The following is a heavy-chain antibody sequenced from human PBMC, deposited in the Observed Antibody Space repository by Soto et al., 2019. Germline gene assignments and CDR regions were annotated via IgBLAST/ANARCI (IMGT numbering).Heavy chain of an antibody. CDR3: SGGGAGSGPFTWELPDH. CDR2: ITPFSGDV. V-gene: IGHV1-45*02. CDR1: GNTFTYRY. D-gene: IGHD1-26*01. J-gene: IGHJ4*02. Sequence: QMQLVQSGAEVKKTGSSVTVSCKALGNTFTYRYLHWVRQAPGQALEWMGWITPFSGDVHYAQKSQERFTITRDRSINTSYMQMSSLRSEDTAMYFCSGGGAGSGPFTWELPDHGGQGTLVTVSS.